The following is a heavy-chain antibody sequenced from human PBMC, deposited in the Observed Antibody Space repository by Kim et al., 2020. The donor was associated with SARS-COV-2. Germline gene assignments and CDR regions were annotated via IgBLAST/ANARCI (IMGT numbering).Heavy chain of an antibody. CDR1: GFTFSSYE. Sequence: GGSLRLSCAASGFTFSSYEMNWVRQAPGKGLEWVSYITSSGSHMKYADSVKGRFTISRDNAKNSLYLQMNSLRAEDTAVYYCAREKSKCGGDCNDYWGQGTLVTVSS. V-gene: IGHV3-48*03. CDR3: AREKSKCGGDCNDY. D-gene: IGHD2-21*02. CDR2: ITSSGSHM. J-gene: IGHJ4*02.